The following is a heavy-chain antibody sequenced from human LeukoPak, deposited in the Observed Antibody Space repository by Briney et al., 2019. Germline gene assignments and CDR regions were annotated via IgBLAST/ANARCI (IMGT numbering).Heavy chain of an antibody. CDR2: IGTAGGT. Sequence: GGSLRLSCAASGFTFSSYDMHWVRQATGKGLEWVSAIGTAGGTYYPGSVKGRFTISRENAKNSLYLQMNSLRAGDTAVYYCAREGRTEAYYYGMDVWGQGTTVTVSS. J-gene: IGHJ6*02. CDR1: GFTFSSYD. CDR3: AREGRTEAYYYGMDV. D-gene: IGHD1-1*01. V-gene: IGHV3-13*01.